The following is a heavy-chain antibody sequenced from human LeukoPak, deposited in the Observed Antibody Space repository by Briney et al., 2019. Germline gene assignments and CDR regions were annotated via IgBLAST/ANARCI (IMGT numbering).Heavy chain of an antibody. V-gene: IGHV3-21*01. J-gene: IGHJ5*02. CDR2: ISSSSSYI. CDR1: VFTSSSYS. Sequence: GGSLRHSCAASVFTSSSYSINSVRQAPGKGLEWVSSISSSSSYIYYADSVKGRFTISRDNAQNSLYMQMNSLRAEDTAEYYCARGPQAGAVFHCFDPWGQGTLVTVSS. D-gene: IGHD1-26*01. CDR3: ARGPQAGAVFHCFDP.